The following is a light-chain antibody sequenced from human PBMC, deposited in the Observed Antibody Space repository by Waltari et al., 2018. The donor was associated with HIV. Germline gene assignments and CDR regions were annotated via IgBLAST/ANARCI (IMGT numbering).Light chain of an antibody. CDR3: AAWDDSLNGAI. J-gene: IGLJ2*01. CDR1: SSNIGSHT. Sequence: QSVLTQPPSASGTPGQRVTISCSGSSSNIGSHTVSWYHHLPGTAPKLLIYNNSQRPSGVPDRFSGSKSDTSASLAISGLQSEDEAGYFCAAWDDSLNGAIFGGGTKLTVL. CDR2: NNS. V-gene: IGLV1-44*01.